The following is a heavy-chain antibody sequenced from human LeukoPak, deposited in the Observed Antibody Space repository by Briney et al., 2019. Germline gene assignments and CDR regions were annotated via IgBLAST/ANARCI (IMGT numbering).Heavy chain of an antibody. V-gene: IGHV6-1*01. CDR1: GDSVSSNSGV. J-gene: IGHJ4*02. CDR2: TSYRSKWYN. D-gene: IGHD6-13*01. Sequence: SQTLSLTCAISGDSVSSNSGVWTWIRQSPSRGFEWLGRTSYRSKWYNHYAVSVKSRITINPDTSKNQFSLRLNSVTPEDTAVYYCAREAAAGWVDYWGQGTLVTVSS. CDR3: AREAAAGWVDY.